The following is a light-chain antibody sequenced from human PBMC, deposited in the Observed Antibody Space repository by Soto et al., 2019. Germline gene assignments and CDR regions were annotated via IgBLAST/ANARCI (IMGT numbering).Light chain of an antibody. CDR3: QQYNNWWT. CDR1: QSVSNS. J-gene: IGKJ1*01. Sequence: EIVMTQSPSTLSASPGERATLSCRASQSVSNSLAWYQKKPGQAPRLLIYGASTRATGIPAGFSGSCSGTDFTTTISSLQAEDFAVYYCQQYNNWWTFGQGTRVEIK. CDR2: GAS. V-gene: IGKV3-15*01.